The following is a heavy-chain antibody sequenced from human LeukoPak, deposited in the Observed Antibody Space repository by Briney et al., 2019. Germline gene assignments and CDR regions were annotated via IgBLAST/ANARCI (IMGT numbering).Heavy chain of an antibody. CDR2: FSGSSGST. Sequence: GGSLRLSCAASGFTFSSYAMSWVRQAPGKGLEWVSTFSGSSGSTYYADSVKGRFTISRDNSKNTLYLQMNSLRAEDTAVYYCAKGYDSNSYYANYWGQGTLVTVSS. D-gene: IGHD3-22*01. V-gene: IGHV3-23*01. CDR1: GFTFSSYA. J-gene: IGHJ4*02. CDR3: AKGYDSNSYYANY.